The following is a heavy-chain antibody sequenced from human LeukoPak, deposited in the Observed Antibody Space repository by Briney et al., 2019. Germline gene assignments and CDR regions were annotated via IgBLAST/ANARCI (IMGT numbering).Heavy chain of an antibody. CDR2: IWYDGSNK. CDR1: GFTFSSYG. Sequence: GSLRLSCAASGFTFSSYGMHWVRQAPGKGLEWVAVIWYDGSNKYYADSVKGRFTISRDNSKNTLYLQMNSLRAEDTAVYYCERARAGVGAIDYWGQGTLVTVSS. CDR3: ERARAGVGAIDY. J-gene: IGHJ4*02. V-gene: IGHV3-33*01. D-gene: IGHD1-26*01.